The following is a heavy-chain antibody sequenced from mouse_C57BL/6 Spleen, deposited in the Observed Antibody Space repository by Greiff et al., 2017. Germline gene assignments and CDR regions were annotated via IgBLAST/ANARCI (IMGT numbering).Heavy chain of an antibody. CDR2: ISSGGDYI. V-gene: IGHV5-9-1*02. D-gene: IGHD1-1*01. CDR1: GFTFSSYA. CDR3: TRARDGSSLSYAMDY. J-gene: IGHJ4*01. Sequence: VQLKESGEGLVKPGGSLKLSCAASGFTFSSYAMSWVRQTPEKRLEWVAYISSGGDYIYYADTVKGRFTISRDNARNTLYLQMSSLKSEDTAMYYCTRARDGSSLSYAMDYWGQGTSVTVAS.